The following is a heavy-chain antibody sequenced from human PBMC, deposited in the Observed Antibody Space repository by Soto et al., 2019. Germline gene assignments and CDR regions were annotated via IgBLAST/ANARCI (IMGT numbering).Heavy chain of an antibody. V-gene: IGHV4-30-4*01. Sequence: SETLSLTCTVSGGSISSGDYYWSWIRQPPGKGLEWIGYIYYSGGTYYNPSLKSRVTISVDTSKNQFSLKLSSVTAADTAVYYCAREKSGGNAFDYWGQGTLVTVSS. J-gene: IGHJ4*02. D-gene: IGHD2-15*01. CDR3: AREKSGGNAFDY. CDR1: GGSISSGDYY. CDR2: IYYSGGT.